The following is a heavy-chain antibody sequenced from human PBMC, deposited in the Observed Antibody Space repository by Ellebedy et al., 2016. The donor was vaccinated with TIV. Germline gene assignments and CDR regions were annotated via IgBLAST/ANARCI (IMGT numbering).Heavy chain of an antibody. V-gene: IGHV3-48*04. CDR1: GFTFSSYS. J-gene: IGHJ4*02. Sequence: GESLKISXAASGFTFSSYSMNWVRQAPGKGLEWVSYISSSSSTIYYADSVKGRFTISRDNAKNSLYLQMNSLRAEDTAVYYCARGRISVFDYWGQGTLVTVSS. CDR2: ISSSSSTI. CDR3: ARGRISVFDY.